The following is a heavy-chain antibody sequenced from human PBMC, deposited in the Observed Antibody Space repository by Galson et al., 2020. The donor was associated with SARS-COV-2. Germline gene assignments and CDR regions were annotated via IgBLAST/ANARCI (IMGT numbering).Heavy chain of an antibody. CDR2: SDPEDGKT. CDR3: ATTVLLWFGRANWFDP. Sequence: GESLKISCKVSGYTLTELSMHWVRQAPGKGLEWMGGSDPEDGKTIYAQKFQGRVTMTEDTSTDTAYMELSSLRSEDTAVYYCATTVLLWFGRANWFDPWGQGTLVTVSS. V-gene: IGHV1-24*01. D-gene: IGHD3-10*01. J-gene: IGHJ5*02. CDR1: GYTLTELS.